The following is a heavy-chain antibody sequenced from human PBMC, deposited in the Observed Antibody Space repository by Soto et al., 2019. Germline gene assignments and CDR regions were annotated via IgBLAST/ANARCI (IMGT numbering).Heavy chain of an antibody. CDR1: GFTFSSYD. CDR2: IGTAGDT. Sequence: GGSLRLSCAASGFTFSSYDMHWVRQATGKGLEWVSAIGTAGDTYYPGSVKGRFTISRENAKNSLYLQMNSLRAEDTAVYYCAREVTERSGWYESWFDPWGQGTLVTVSS. D-gene: IGHD6-19*01. V-gene: IGHV3-13*01. J-gene: IGHJ5*02. CDR3: AREVTERSGWYESWFDP.